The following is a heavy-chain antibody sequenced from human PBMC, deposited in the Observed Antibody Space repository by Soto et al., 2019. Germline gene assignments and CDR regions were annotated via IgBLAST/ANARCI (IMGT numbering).Heavy chain of an antibody. D-gene: IGHD5-18*01. V-gene: IGHV3-11*01. J-gene: IGHJ4*02. Sequence: QVHLVESGGGLVKPGESLRVSCAASGFSFRDYFMSWIRQAPGKGLEWISYIGPYGNTIYYADSVRGRFIISRDDTTNSLYPQMDSLRVDDTAVYYCARDDYTYGVYWGQGTLVTVSS. CDR3: ARDDYTYGVY. CDR1: GFSFRDYF. CDR2: IGPYGNTI.